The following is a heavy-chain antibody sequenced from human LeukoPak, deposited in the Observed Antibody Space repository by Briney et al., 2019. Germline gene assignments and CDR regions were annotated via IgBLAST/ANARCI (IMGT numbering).Heavy chain of an antibody. CDR1: GFTVSSNY. CDR3: AKEGPVKGGFDM. V-gene: IGHV3-23*01. D-gene: IGHD2-15*01. CDR2: ISGNGGSK. Sequence: PGGSLRLSCAASGFTVSSNYMSWVRQAPGKGLEWVSSISGNGGSKYYADSVKGRFTISRDNFNNMLYLQLNSLRAEDTAKYYCAKEGPVKGGFDMWGQGTTVTVSS. J-gene: IGHJ3*02.